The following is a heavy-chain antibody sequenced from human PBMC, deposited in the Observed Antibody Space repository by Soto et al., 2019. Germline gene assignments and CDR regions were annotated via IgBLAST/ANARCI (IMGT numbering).Heavy chain of an antibody. D-gene: IGHD1-26*01. Sequence: PVGSLRLSCAASGFTFINAWMTWVRQAPGKGLEWVGRIKSKSNGGTTDYAAPVKGRFTISRDDSENTLFLQMSSLKTEDTAVYYCTSGVASTSDHWGQGTLVTVSS. CDR1: GFTFINAW. CDR3: TSGVASTSDH. CDR2: IKSKSNGGTT. V-gene: IGHV3-15*01. J-gene: IGHJ1*01.